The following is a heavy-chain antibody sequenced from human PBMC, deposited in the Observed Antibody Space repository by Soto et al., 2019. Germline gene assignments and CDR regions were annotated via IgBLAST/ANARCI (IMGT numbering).Heavy chain of an antibody. Sequence: QVQLVQSGAEAKKPGSSVKVSCKTSGGTFSSYTITWVRQAPGQGLEWMGGITPMFGTPNYAQNFRGRVTITADESTSTAYMELNNLRSEDTAMYFCARDGTLYDSRAYYYLYWGQGTLVTVSS. J-gene: IGHJ4*02. V-gene: IGHV1-69*01. CDR3: ARDGTLYDSRAYYYLY. D-gene: IGHD3-22*01. CDR1: GGTFSSYT. CDR2: ITPMFGTP.